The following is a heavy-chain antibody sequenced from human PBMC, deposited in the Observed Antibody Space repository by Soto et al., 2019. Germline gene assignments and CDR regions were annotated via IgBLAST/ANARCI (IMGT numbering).Heavy chain of an antibody. CDR1: GITFSSYG. D-gene: IGHD3-10*01. CDR3: AKARGAAGGAFDI. J-gene: IGHJ3*02. CDR2: ISGSGSNT. Sequence: EVQLLESGGGLVQPGGSLRLSCAASGITFSSYGMSWVRQAPGKGLEWVSAISGSGSNTYYGASVKGRFTISGDNSKNTLYLQRNSLRAEDTAVYYCAKARGAAGGAFDIWGQGTMVTVSS. V-gene: IGHV3-23*01.